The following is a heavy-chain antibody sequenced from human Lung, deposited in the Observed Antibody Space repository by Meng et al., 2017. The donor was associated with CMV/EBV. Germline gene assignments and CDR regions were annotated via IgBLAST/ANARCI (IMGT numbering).Heavy chain of an antibody. Sequence: SETLSLTCTVSGGSINSVGYYWTWIRQRPGKGLEWIGYIYYSGGTNYNPSLQSRVTISVDTSKNQFSLKLSSVTAADTAMYYCARSVGCSSTYCYTYTSSWYPDYWGQGTXVTVYS. J-gene: IGHJ4*02. V-gene: IGHV4-31*03. D-gene: IGHD6-13*01. CDR1: GGSINSVGYY. CDR3: ARSVGCSSTYCYTYTSSWYPDY. CDR2: IYYSGGT.